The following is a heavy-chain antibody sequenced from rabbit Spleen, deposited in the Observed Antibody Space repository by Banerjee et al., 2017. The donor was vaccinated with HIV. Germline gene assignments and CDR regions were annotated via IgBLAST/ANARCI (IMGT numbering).Heavy chain of an antibody. CDR3: VRDRANIGGDYGPYYFDL. CDR2: IYAIIDTR. V-gene: IGHV1S7*01. D-gene: IGHD2-1*01. Sequence: QSLEESGGRLVQPGGSLTLSCKGSGFTISSYWMNWVRQAPGKGLEWIGIIYAIIDTRYSASGVMARFTISRHNAQNTLYLQLNSLTAADTATYFCVRDRANIGGDYGPYYFDLWGPGTLVTVS. CDR1: GFTISSYW. J-gene: IGHJ4*01.